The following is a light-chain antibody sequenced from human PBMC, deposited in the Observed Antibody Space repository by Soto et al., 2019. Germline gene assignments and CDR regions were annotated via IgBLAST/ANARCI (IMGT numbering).Light chain of an antibody. CDR3: SSYTSGSAYV. CDR1: SSDVGDYNY. Sequence: QSVLTQPASVSGSPGQSITISCTGTSSDVGDYNYVSWYQQHPGKVPKLIIFEVTNRPSGVSNRFSGSKSGNTASLTISGLQAEDEADYYCSSYTSGSAYVFGTGTKVTV. CDR2: EVT. V-gene: IGLV2-14*01. J-gene: IGLJ1*01.